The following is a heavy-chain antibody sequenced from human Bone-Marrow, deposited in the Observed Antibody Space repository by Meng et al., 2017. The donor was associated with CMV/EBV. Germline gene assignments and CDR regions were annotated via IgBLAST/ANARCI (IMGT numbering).Heavy chain of an antibody. V-gene: IGHV3-64*02. CDR2: ISGKGGST. J-gene: IGHJ2*01. D-gene: IGHD1-7*01. CDR1: GFTLSRYA. CDR3: ARWGYGGNSIGWYFEL. Sequence: LTCAASGFTLSRYAMHWVREAPGKGLEYVSAISGKGGSTYYADSVKGRFTISRDNSKNTLYLQMGSLRAEDMAGYSCARWGYGGNSIGWYFELWGRGTLVTVSS.